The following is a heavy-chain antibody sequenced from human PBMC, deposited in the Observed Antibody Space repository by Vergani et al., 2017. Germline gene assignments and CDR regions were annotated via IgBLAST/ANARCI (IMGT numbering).Heavy chain of an antibody. CDR1: GGSFSGYY. Sequence: QVQLQQWGAGLLKPSETLSLTCAVYGGSFSGYYWSWIRQPPGKGLEWIGEINHSGSTNYNPSLKSRVTISVDTSKNQFSLKLSSVTAADTAVYYRARGPGWYYGGNPFGYWGQGTLVTVSS. CDR3: ARGPGWYYGGNPFGY. CDR2: INHSGST. D-gene: IGHD4-23*01. J-gene: IGHJ4*02. V-gene: IGHV4-34*01.